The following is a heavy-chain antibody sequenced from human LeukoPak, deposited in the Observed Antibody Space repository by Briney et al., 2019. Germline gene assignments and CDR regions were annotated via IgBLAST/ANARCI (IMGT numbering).Heavy chain of an antibody. CDR1: GGSISSSSYY. CDR3: ARESYSSSWFPGGWFDP. D-gene: IGHD6-13*01. V-gene: IGHV4-39*07. J-gene: IGHJ5*02. CDR2: IYYSGST. Sequence: SETLSLTCTVSGGSISSSSYYWGWIRQPPGKGLEWIGSIYYSGSTYYNPSLKSRVTISVDTSKNQFSLKLSSVTAADTAVYYCARESYSSSWFPGGWFDPWGQGTLVTVS.